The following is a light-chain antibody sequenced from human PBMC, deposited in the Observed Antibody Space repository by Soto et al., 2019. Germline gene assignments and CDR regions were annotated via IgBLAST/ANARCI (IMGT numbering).Light chain of an antibody. V-gene: IGKV3-11*01. CDR2: DAS. CDR1: QSFSSY. CDR3: QPLCKWLPWP. Sequence: LKHSAATVSLSQGESATLSCRASQSFSSYLAWYQQKPGQAPRLLIYDASNRATGIPARFSGSGSGTDFTLTISRLVPEDVAVYYCQPLCKWLPWPFGQGTKV. J-gene: IGKJ1*01.